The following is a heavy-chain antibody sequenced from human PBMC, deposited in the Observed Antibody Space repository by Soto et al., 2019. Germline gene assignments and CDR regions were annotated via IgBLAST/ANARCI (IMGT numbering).Heavy chain of an antibody. D-gene: IGHD2-2*02. J-gene: IGHJ4*02. CDR1: GYTFNRYD. Sequence: ASVKVSCKASGYTFNRYDINWMQQATGQGLEWMGWMNPDSGNTGYAQKFQGRVTKTSNTFINKAYMELSSLRSEDTAVYYCAKGCWRGYCSDTGCYTIDYWGQGTLVTVSS. CDR3: AKGCWRGYCSDTGCYTIDY. CDR2: MNPDSGNT. V-gene: IGHV1-8*01.